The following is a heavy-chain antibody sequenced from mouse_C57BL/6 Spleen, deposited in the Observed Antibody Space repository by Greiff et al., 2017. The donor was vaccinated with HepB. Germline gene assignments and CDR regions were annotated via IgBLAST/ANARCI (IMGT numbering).Heavy chain of an antibody. D-gene: IGHD1-1*01. Sequence: VQLQQPGAELVKPGASVKMSCKASGYTFTSYWITWVKQRPGQGLEWIGDIYPGSGSTNYNEKFKSKATLTVDTSSSTAYMQLSSLTSEDSAVYYCARETTTVVPYFDYWGQGTTLTVSS. V-gene: IGHV1-55*01. CDR3: ARETTTVVPYFDY. CDR2: IYPGSGST. J-gene: IGHJ2*01. CDR1: GYTFTSYW.